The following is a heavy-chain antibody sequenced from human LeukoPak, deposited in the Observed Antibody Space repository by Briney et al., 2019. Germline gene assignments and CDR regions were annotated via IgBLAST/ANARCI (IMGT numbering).Heavy chain of an antibody. Sequence: SETLSLTCAVYGGSFSGYYWSWIRQPPGKGLEWIGEINHSGSTNYNPSLKSRVTISVDTSKNQFSLKLSSVTAADTAVYYCARIRLGVDDSSGYYRPRMDYYYYMDVWGKGTTVTVSS. J-gene: IGHJ6*03. V-gene: IGHV4-34*01. CDR2: INHSGST. D-gene: IGHD3-22*01. CDR3: ARIRLGVDDSSGYYRPRMDYYYYMDV. CDR1: GGSFSGYY.